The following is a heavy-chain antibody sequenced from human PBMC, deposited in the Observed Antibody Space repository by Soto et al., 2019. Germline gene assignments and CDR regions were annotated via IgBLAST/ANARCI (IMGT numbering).Heavy chain of an antibody. CDR3: ARGGDVWGSYRQQYYFDY. J-gene: IGHJ4*02. CDR1: GGSISSGGYY. Sequence: QVQLQESGPGLVKPSQTLSLTCTVSGGSISSGGYYWSWIRQHPGKGLEWIGYIYYSGSTYYNPSLKSRVTISVDTSKNQSSLKLSSVTAADTAVYYCARGGDVWGSYRQQYYFDYWGQGTLVTVSS. CDR2: IYYSGST. D-gene: IGHD3-16*02. V-gene: IGHV4-31*03.